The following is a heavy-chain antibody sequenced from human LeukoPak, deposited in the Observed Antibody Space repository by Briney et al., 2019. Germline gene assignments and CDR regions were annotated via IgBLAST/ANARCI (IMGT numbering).Heavy chain of an antibody. D-gene: IGHD3-10*01. Sequence: SETLSLTCTVSGGSISSYYWSWIRQPAGKGLEWIGRIYTSGSTNYNPSLKSRVTMSVDTSKNQFSLKLSSVTAADTAVYHCARVAKHFRGGISFYFMDVWGKGTTVTISS. CDR2: IYTSGST. CDR3: ARVAKHFRGGISFYFMDV. J-gene: IGHJ6*03. V-gene: IGHV4-4*07. CDR1: GGSISSYY.